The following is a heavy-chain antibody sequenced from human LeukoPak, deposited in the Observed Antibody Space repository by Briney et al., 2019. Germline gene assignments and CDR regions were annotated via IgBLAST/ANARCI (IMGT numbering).Heavy chain of an antibody. D-gene: IGHD2-2*01. CDR3: AITGYCSSTSCYDWFDP. V-gene: IGHV1-69*01. J-gene: IGHJ5*02. Sequence: GSSVKVSCKASGGTFSSYAISWVRQAPGQGLEWMGGIIPIFGTANYAQKFQGRVTITADESTSTAYMELSSLRSEDTAVYYCAITGYCSSTSCYDWFDPWGQGTLVTVSS. CDR2: IIPIFGTA. CDR1: GGTFSSYA.